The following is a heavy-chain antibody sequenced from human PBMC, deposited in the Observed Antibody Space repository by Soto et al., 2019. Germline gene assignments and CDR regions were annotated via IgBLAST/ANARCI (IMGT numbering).Heavy chain of an antibody. J-gene: IGHJ6*02. Sequence: GESLKISCKGAGYSFTTYWIGWVRQMPGKGLEWMGIIYPRDSDTRYSPSFQGQVTISADKSISTAYLQWSSLKASDTAMYYCARLLKPYYYYGLDVWGQGTTVSVSS. CDR3: ARLLKPYYYYGLDV. CDR1: GYSFTTYW. V-gene: IGHV5-51*01. CDR2: IYPRDSDT.